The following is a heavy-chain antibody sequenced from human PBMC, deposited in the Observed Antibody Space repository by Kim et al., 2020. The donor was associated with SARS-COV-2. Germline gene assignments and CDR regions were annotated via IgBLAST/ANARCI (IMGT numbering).Heavy chain of an antibody. D-gene: IGHD3-22*01. CDR2: IHQSGST. CDR1: DHSTSSGYY. CDR3: TGKYYYDTSGYYYADW. V-gene: IGHV4-38-2*01. J-gene: IGHJ4*02. Sequence: SETLSLTCAVADHSTSSGYYWGWIRQPPGKGPEWIGSIHQSGSTYSNPSLKSRVIISIDTSKNQFSLRLNSVTAADTAVYYCTGKYYYDTSGYYYADWWGQGTLVTVSS.